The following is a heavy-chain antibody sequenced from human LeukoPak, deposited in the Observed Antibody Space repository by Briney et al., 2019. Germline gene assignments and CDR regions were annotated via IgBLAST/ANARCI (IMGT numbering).Heavy chain of an antibody. J-gene: IGHJ6*04. Sequence: PGGSLRLSCAASGFNFSDYGMHWVRRAPGKGLDWVANIWYDGSVKYYADSVKGRFTISRDNSKNTVSLQMDSLRVEDTAVYYCARRARLYFYMDVWGKGTTVTVSS. CDR1: GFNFSDYG. CDR3: ARRARLYFYMDV. V-gene: IGHV3-33*01. CDR2: IWYDGSVK. D-gene: IGHD3-9*01.